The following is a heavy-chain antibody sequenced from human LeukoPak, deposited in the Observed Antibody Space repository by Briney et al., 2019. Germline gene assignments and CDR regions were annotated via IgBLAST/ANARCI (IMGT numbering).Heavy chain of an antibody. CDR3: ARGRYSGSYYYYYGMDV. V-gene: IGHV4-31*03. CDR2: IYYSGST. D-gene: IGHD1-26*01. CDR1: GGSISSGGYY. Sequence: SETLSLTCTVSGGSISSGGYYWSWIRQHPGKGLEWIGYIYYSGSTYYNPSLKSRVTISVDTSKNQFSLKLSSVTAAGTAVYYCARGRYSGSYYYYYGMDVWGQGTTVTVSS. J-gene: IGHJ6*02.